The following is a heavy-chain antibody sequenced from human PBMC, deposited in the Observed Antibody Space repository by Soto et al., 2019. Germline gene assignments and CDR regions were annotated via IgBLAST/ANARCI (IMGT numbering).Heavy chain of an antibody. D-gene: IGHD6-19*01. CDR2: ISYDGSNK. Sequence: QVQLVESGGGVVQPGRSLRLSCAASGFTFSSYAMHWVRQAPGKGLEWVAVISYDGSNKYYADSVKGRFTISRDNSKKPLYLQMNSLRAEDSAVYYCARFGQGLSIDYWGQGTLVTVSS. J-gene: IGHJ4*02. V-gene: IGHV3-30-3*01. CDR1: GFTFSSYA. CDR3: ARFGQGLSIDY.